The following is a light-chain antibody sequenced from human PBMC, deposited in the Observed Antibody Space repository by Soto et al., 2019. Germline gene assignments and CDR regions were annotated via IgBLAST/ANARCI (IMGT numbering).Light chain of an antibody. J-gene: IGKJ1*01. CDR3: QESYSRPPWM. V-gene: IGKV1-39*01. CDR2: AAS. CDR1: QSISNH. Sequence: DIQMTQSQSSLSASVGDRVTVTCRASQSISNHLNWYQQKPGKAPKLLIYAASNLHSGVPSRFSGSGSGTDFTLTISSLQLEDFATYYCQESYSRPPWMFGQGTKVEIK.